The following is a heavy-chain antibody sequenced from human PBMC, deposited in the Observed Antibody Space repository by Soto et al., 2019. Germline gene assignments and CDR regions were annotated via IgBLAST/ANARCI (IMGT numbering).Heavy chain of an antibody. CDR3: ATSLAARRKPYNWLDA. CDR1: GGTINSQS. V-gene: IGHV1-69*06. J-gene: IGHJ5*02. CDR2: IIPMFGTP. Sequence: QVQVFQSGAEGKKPGSSVRLSCKVSGGTINSQSITWVRQAPGQGLEWMGGIIPMFGTPTDAQKFRGRVTISADTSTSTVYMELRSLSSQDTAVYYCATSLAARRKPYNWLDAWGQGTLVTVSS. D-gene: IGHD6-6*01.